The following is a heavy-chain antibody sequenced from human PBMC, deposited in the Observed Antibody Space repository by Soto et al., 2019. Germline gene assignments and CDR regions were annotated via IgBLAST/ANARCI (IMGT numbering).Heavy chain of an antibody. J-gene: IGHJ4*02. D-gene: IGHD6-19*01. V-gene: IGHV1-69*13. CDR2: SIPIFSTA. Sequence: SGKVSCKASGCTYISYAISWVRQAPGQGLEWMGGSIPIFSTANYAQKFQGRVTITADESTSTDYMELSRLSSEDTAVYYCARGIAVAGLVTYLDYWGQGALVTVSS. CDR3: ARGIAVAGLVTYLDY. CDR1: GCTYISYA.